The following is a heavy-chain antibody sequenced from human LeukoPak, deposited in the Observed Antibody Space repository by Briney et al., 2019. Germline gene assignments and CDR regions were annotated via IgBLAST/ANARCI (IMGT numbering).Heavy chain of an antibody. CDR2: ISGSGGST. J-gene: IGHJ4*02. Sequence: ETLSLTCTVSGGSISTSNFYWGWIRQPPGKGLEWVSAISGSGGSTYYADSVKGRFTISRDNSKNTLYLQMNSLRAEDTAVYYCAKGLMGATGEDYWGQGTLVTVSS. V-gene: IGHV3-23*01. D-gene: IGHD1-26*01. CDR3: AKGLMGATGEDY. CDR1: GGSISTSNFY.